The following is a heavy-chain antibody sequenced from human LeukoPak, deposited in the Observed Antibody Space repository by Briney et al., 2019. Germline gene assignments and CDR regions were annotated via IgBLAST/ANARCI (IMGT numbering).Heavy chain of an antibody. CDR3: ARLSQTPDYYSSGGYFYLGY. CDR2: MNPNTGRT. J-gene: IGHJ4*02. Sequence: ASVKVSCKASRYTFTSYDINWVREAAGQGLEWMGWMNPNTGRTGFAQKFQGRLTMTRDTSINTAYMELISLRSDDTAVYYCARLSQTPDYYSSGGYFYLGYWGQGTPVTVS. CDR1: RYTFTSYD. D-gene: IGHD3-22*01. V-gene: IGHV1-8*01.